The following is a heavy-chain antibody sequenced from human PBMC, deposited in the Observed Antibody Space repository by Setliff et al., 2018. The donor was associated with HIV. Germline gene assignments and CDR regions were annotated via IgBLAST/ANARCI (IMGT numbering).Heavy chain of an antibody. CDR3: ARGSSSVNYYHYGLDV. V-gene: IGHV5-51*01. Sequence: PGESLKISCKGSGYSFTNFWIGWVRQMPGKGLEWMGIIYPGDSDTRYSPSFQGQVTISADKSINTAYLQWRSLKASDTAIYYCARGSSSVNYYHYGLDVWGQGTTVTVSS. CDR1: GYSFTNFW. J-gene: IGHJ6*02. D-gene: IGHD3-10*01. CDR2: IYPGDSDT.